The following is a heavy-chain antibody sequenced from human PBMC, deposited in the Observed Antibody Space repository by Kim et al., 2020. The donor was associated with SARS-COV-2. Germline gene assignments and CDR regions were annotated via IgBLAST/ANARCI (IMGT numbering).Heavy chain of an antibody. D-gene: IGHD3-10*01. Sequence: GGSLRLSCAASGFTFSSYAMHWVRQAPGKGLEWVAVISYDGSNKYYADSVKGRFTISRDNSKNTLYLQMNSLRAEDTAVYYCARDATHSAWYYYGSGTIYYYYGMDVWGQGTTVTVSS. CDR1: GFTFSSYA. J-gene: IGHJ6*02. V-gene: IGHV3-30*04. CDR3: ARDATHSAWYYYGSGTIYYYYGMDV. CDR2: ISYDGSNK.